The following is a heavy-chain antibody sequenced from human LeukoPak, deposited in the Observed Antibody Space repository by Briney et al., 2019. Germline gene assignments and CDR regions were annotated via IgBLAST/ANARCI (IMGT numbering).Heavy chain of an antibody. V-gene: IGHV4-59*12. J-gene: IGHJ5*02. CDR3: ARDFGPIAARPASGWFDP. CDR1: GGSISSYY. CDR2: IYHSGST. D-gene: IGHD6-6*01. Sequence: SETLSLTCTVSGGSISSYYWSWIRQPPGKGLEWIGYIYHSGSTYYNPSLKSRVTISVDRSKNQFSLKLSSVTAADTAVYYCARDFGPIAARPASGWFDPWGQGTLVTVSS.